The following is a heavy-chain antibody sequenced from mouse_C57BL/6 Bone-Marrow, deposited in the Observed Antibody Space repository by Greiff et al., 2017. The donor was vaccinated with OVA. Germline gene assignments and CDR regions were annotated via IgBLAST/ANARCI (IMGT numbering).Heavy chain of an antibody. CDR1: FYAFSNYF. V-gene: IGHV1-80*01. CDR3: ARGAY. J-gene: IGHJ2*01. Sequence: LPPSFSYLFNPFSSFHISFKSSFYAFSNYFMNWVNQRPVNFLEWLGQIYPVDGDINYNGKFKGKATLTADKSSSTAYMQFSSLTSEDSAVYFCARGAYWGQGTTLTVSS. CDR2: IYPVDGDI.